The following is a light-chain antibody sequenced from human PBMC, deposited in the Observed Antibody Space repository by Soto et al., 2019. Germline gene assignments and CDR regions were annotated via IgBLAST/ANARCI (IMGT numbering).Light chain of an antibody. Sequence: DIVMTQSPDSLAVSLGERATINCKSSQSVLVSPDNKNNLAWYQQKPGQPPRLLIYWVFFRESGVPDRFSGSGSGTDFTLTISSLRAEDVAVYYCQQYFIAPFTFGGGTKVEIK. CDR1: QSVLVSPDNKNN. J-gene: IGKJ4*01. V-gene: IGKV4-1*01. CDR3: QQYFIAPFT. CDR2: WVF.